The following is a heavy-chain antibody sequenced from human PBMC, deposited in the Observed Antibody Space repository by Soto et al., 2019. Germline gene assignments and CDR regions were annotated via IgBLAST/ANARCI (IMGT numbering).Heavy chain of an antibody. CDR1: GFTFSSYA. CDR2: ISYSGVNT. CDR3: AKALIAVAGRGYYYGMDV. V-gene: IGHV3-23*01. Sequence: GGSLRLSCAASGFTFSSYAMSWVRQAPGKGLEWVSGISYSGVNTYYADSVKGRFTISRDNSKNTLYLQMNSLRAEDTAVYYCAKALIAVAGRGYYYGMDVWGQGTTVSVS. J-gene: IGHJ6*02. D-gene: IGHD6-19*01.